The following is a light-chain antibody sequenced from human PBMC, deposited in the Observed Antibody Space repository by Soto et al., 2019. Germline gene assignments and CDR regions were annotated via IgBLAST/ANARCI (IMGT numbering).Light chain of an antibody. J-gene: IGKJ5*01. CDR3: QQYGSSRAT. CDR2: GAS. V-gene: IGKV3-20*01. Sequence: EIVLTQSPGTLSLSPGERATLSCRASQSVSSSYLAWYQQKPGQDPRLRIYGASSRATGIPDRFSGSGSGTDFTLTISRLEPEDFAVYYCQQYGSSRATFGQGTRLEIK. CDR1: QSVSSSY.